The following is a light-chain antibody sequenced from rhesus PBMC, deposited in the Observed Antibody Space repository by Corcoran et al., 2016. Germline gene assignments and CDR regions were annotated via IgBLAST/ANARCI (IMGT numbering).Light chain of an antibody. CDR1: QSVSSW. CDR2: RAS. V-gene: IGKV1-22*01. CDR3: HQYSSSPPWT. Sequence: DIQMTQSPSSLSASVGDTVTITCRASQSVSSWLAWYQQKPGKAPELLIHRASSLQTGVPSRFSGSGSGSDFTLPISSLQSEAFSTFYCHQYSSSPPWTFGQETKVEFK. J-gene: IGKJ1*01.